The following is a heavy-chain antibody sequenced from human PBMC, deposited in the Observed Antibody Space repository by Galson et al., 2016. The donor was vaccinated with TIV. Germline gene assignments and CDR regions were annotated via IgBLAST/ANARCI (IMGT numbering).Heavy chain of an antibody. CDR1: GFTFSSYS. Sequence: SLRLSCAASGFTFSSYSMSWVRQAPGRGLEWVASMKTGDIEEYNVNAVKGRFTVSRDSAKNSVDLQMNSLRVDDTAVYYCAGWRGRQSEFESWGQGTLVTVSS. D-gene: IGHD3-3*01. J-gene: IGHJ4*02. CDR3: AGWRGRQSEFES. CDR2: MKTGDIEE. V-gene: IGHV3-7*01.